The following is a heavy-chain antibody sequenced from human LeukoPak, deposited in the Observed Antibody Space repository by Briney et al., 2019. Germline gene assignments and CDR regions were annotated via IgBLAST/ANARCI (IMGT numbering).Heavy chain of an antibody. V-gene: IGHV3-30-3*01. Sequence: GRSLRLPCAASGFTFSSYAMHWVRQAPGKGLEWVAVISYDGSNKYYADSVKGRFTISRDNSKNTLYLQMNSLRAEDTAVYYCAHSSGYYWSVGYFDYWGQGTLVTVSS. J-gene: IGHJ4*02. CDR1: GFTFSSYA. D-gene: IGHD3-22*01. CDR3: AHSSGYYWSVGYFDY. CDR2: ISYDGSNK.